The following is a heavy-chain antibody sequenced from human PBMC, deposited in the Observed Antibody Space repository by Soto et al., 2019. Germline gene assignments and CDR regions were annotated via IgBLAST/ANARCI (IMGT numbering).Heavy chain of an antibody. Sequence: LRLSCSVFGSAFSNYAMHWVRQAPGKGLQYVSSISSNGGSTYYADSVKGRFTISRDNSKNTLYLQMSSLRVEDTAVYYCVKDRYVDYWGQGNLVTVSS. CDR1: GSAFSNYA. V-gene: IGHV3-64D*06. CDR2: ISSNGGST. J-gene: IGHJ4*02. CDR3: VKDRYVDY.